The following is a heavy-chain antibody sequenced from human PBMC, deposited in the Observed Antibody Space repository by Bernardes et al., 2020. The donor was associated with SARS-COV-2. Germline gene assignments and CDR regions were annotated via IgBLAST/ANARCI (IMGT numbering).Heavy chain of an antibody. V-gene: IGHV3-33*01. Sequence: GGSLRLSCAVSGFMFSSYGMHWVRQAPGKGLEWVAMIWYDGSNRYYGDSVKGRFTISRDNSKNTLYLQMNSLRAEDTAVYYCASCYYYYYGMDVWGQGTTVTVSS. CDR2: IWYDGSNR. CDR1: GFMFSSYG. J-gene: IGHJ6*02. CDR3: ASCYYYYYGMDV.